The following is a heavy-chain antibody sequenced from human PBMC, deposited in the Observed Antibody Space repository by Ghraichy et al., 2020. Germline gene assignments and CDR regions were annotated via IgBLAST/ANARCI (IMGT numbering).Heavy chain of an antibody. J-gene: IGHJ6*02. V-gene: IGHV4-39*01. CDR1: GRSISSGSYY. CDR2: VYYSGST. Sequence: SETLSLTCPVSGRSISSGSYYWGWIGQPPGKGLEWIGCVYYSGSTYYNPALKRRITLSVDTSKHPFSLELSSVTAADTAVYYCARHGHRVVAVYYYGMDVWGQGTSVTVSS. CDR3: ARHGHRVVAVYYYGMDV. D-gene: IGHD1-14*01.